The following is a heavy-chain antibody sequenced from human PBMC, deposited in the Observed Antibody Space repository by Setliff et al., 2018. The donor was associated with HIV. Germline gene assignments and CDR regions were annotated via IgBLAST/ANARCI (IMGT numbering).Heavy chain of an antibody. CDR3: AREPDYSNYYWFDP. V-gene: IGHV4-61*09. Sequence: PSETLSLTCTVSGGSISSGSYYWSWIRQPAGKGLEWIGHIYTSGSTNYNPSLKSRLTISLDTSKNKFSLKLSSVTAADTAVYYCAREPDYSNYYWFDPWGQGTLVTVSS. D-gene: IGHD4-4*01. CDR1: GGSISSGSYY. CDR2: IYTSGST. J-gene: IGHJ5*02.